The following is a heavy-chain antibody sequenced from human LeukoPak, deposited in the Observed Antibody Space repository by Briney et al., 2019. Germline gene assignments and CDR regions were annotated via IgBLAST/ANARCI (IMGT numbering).Heavy chain of an antibody. D-gene: IGHD2-15*01. Sequence: SGPTLVNPRQTLTLTCTFSGFSLSTSEVAVGWIRQPPGKVLERLALIYWNDDKRYSPSLKRRLTITKDTSKNQVVLTMTNMDPVDTATYYCAHGDCSGGSCSDFDYWGQGTLVTVSS. CDR2: IYWNDDK. J-gene: IGHJ4*02. V-gene: IGHV2-5*01. CDR3: AHGDCSGGSCSDFDY. CDR1: GFSLSTSEVA.